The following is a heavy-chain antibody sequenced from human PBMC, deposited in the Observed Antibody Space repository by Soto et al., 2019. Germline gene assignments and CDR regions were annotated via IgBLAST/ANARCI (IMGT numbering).Heavy chain of an antibody. CDR2: ISYSGST. Sequence: SETLALTCTVSGGSISSGGYYWSWIRQLPGKGLEWIGYISYSGSTYYTPSLKSRLTISADTSKNQFSLKLSSVSAADTAVYYCARVDEGYCSGGRCYPYRYYYGMDVWGQGITVT. V-gene: IGHV4-31*03. J-gene: IGHJ6*02. CDR3: ARVDEGYCSGGRCYPYRYYYGMDV. D-gene: IGHD2-15*01. CDR1: GGSISSGGYY.